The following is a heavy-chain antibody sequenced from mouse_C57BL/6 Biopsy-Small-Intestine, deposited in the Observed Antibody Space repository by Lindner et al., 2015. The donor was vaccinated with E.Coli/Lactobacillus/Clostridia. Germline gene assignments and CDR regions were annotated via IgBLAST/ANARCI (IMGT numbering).Heavy chain of an antibody. CDR1: GFTFSDYG. V-gene: IGHV5-17*01. Sequence: VQLQESGEGLVKPGGSLKLSCAASGFTFSDYGMHWVRQAPEKGLEWVAYISSGSSTIYYADTVKGRFTISRDNAKNTLFLQMASLRSEGTAMYYCARPHYYAMDYWGQGTSVTVSS. CDR2: ISSGSSTI. CDR3: ARPHYYAMDY. J-gene: IGHJ4*01.